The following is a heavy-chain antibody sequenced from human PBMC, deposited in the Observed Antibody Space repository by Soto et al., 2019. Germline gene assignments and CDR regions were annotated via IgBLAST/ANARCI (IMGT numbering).Heavy chain of an antibody. D-gene: IGHD3-3*01. CDR2: INPSGGST. V-gene: IGHV1-46*03. J-gene: IGHJ6*03. CDR3: ARQGRITIFGVVPSSPPPYYYYMDV. CDR1: GYTFTSYY. Sequence: GASVKVSCKASGYTFTSYYMHWVRQAPGQGLEWMGIINPSGGSTSYAQKFQGRVTMTRDTSTSTVYMELSSLRSEDTAVYYCARQGRITIFGVVPSSPPPYYYYMDVWGKGTTVTVSS.